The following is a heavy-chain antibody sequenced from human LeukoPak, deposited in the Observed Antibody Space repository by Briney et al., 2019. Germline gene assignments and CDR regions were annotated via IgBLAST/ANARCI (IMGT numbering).Heavy chain of an antibody. CDR1: GGSFGGYY. J-gene: IGHJ4*02. D-gene: IGHD3-22*01. CDR2: INHSGST. Sequence: PSETLSLTCAVYGGSFGGYYWSWIRQPPGKGLEWIGEINHSGSTNYNPSLKSRVTISVDTSKNQFSLKLNSVTAADTAVYYCARARAHLKYYYDSSGYYYFDYWGQGTLVTVSS. CDR3: ARARAHLKYYYDSSGYYYFDY. V-gene: IGHV4-34*01.